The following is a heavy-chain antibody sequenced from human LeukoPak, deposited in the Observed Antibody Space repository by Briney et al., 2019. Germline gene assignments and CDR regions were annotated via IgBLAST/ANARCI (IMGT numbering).Heavy chain of an antibody. Sequence: SETLSLTCAVYGGSFRGYYWSWIRQPPGKGLEWIGEINHSGSTNYNPSLKSRVTISVDTSKNQFPLKLSSVTAADTAVYYCAREGMGRNYGTPTGYYYYMDVWGKGTTVTVSS. D-gene: IGHD4-11*01. CDR2: INHSGST. V-gene: IGHV4-34*01. CDR3: AREGMGRNYGTPTGYYYYMDV. J-gene: IGHJ6*03. CDR1: GGSFRGYY.